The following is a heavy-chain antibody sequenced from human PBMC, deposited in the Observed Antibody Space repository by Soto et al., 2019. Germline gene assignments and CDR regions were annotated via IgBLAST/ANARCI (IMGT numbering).Heavy chain of an antibody. Sequence: PGGSLRLSCTASGFTFSDFHMNWIRQAPGRGLEWISYISTRGSTIHYVDSVKGRFTISRDNAKNSLYLQMNSLRAEDTAVYYCARHPERIAEIGWFDPWGQGTLVTVSS. V-gene: IGHV3-11*04. CDR3: ARHPERIAEIGWFDP. CDR2: ISTRGSTI. CDR1: GFTFSDFH. J-gene: IGHJ5*02. D-gene: IGHD6-13*01.